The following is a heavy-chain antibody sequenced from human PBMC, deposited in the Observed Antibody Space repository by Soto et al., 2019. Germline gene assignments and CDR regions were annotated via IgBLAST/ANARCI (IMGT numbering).Heavy chain of an antibody. V-gene: IGHV3-33*01. D-gene: IGHD1-26*01. CDR2: RYDGSNI. Sequence: QVQLVESGGGVVQPGRSLRLSRAASGFTFSGLGMHWVRQAPGKGLEWVAVRYDGSNIYYADAVKGRFTISRDNSKDTLYLQMNSLRADDTAVYYCARDGVGHTTFFGYFDYWGQGTLVTVSS. J-gene: IGHJ4*02. CDR3: ARDGVGHTTFFGYFDY. CDR1: GFTFSGLG.